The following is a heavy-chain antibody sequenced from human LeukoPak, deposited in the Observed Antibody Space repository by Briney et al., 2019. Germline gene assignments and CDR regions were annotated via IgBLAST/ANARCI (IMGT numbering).Heavy chain of an antibody. CDR1: GYTFSDYD. CDR3: ARALAWGGSSYSYYYMDV. Sequence: ASVKVSCKASGYTFSDYDINWVRQATGQGLEWMGWINPNSGNAGYAQKFQGRVTMTRNNSISTAYMELSSLRSEDTAVYYCARALAWGGSSYSYYYMDVWDKGTTVTVSS. D-gene: IGHD1-26*01. V-gene: IGHV1-8*01. CDR2: INPNSGNA. J-gene: IGHJ6*03.